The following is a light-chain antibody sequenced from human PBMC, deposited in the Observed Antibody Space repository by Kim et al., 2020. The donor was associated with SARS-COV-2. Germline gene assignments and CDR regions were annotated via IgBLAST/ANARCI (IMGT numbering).Light chain of an antibody. CDR1: QSVSSSY. V-gene: IGKV3-20*01. CDR3: QQYGRSPPT. CDR2: GAS. Sequence: EIVLTQSPGTLSLSPGERATLSCRASQSVSSSYLAWYQQRPGQAPRLLIYGASSRATGIPDRFSGSGSGTDFSLTINRLEPEDFAVYHCQQYGRSPPTFGQGTKVDIK. J-gene: IGKJ1*01.